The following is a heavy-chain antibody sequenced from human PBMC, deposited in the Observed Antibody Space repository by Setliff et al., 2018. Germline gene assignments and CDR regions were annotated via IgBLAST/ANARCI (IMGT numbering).Heavy chain of an antibody. J-gene: IGHJ3*02. D-gene: IGHD2-2*01. V-gene: IGHV1-18*01. Sequence: ASVKVSCKAFGYSFAKYGTSWVRQAPGQGLEWMGWISGYNGYTVYAQKLQGRVTLTTDTSTGTAYMEVRSLRSDDTAQYYCVRERAAIVVGPPTAAFDSWGQGTMVTVAS. CDR2: ISGYNGYT. CDR1: GYSFAKYG. CDR3: VRERAAIVVGPPTAAFDS.